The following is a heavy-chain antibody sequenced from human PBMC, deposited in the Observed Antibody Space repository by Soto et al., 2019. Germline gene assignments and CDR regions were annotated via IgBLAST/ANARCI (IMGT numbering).Heavy chain of an antibody. CDR1: GYTFTSYD. V-gene: IGHV1-8*01. J-gene: IGHJ5*02. Sequence: QVQLVQSGAEVKKPGASVKVSCKASGYTFTSYDIIWVRQATGQGLEWMGWMNPSTGNTDSAEKFQGRLTMTRNTSISTVYMELSSLSFEDTAVYYCARGRIIVAGELDPWGQGIPVTVSS. CDR3: ARGRIIVAGELDP. D-gene: IGHD6-19*01. CDR2: MNPSTGNT.